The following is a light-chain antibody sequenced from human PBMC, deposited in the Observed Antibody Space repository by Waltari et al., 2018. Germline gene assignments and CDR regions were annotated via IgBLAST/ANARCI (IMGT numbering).Light chain of an antibody. V-gene: IGLV1-47*01. CDR2: RND. CDR1: SSNIGNNY. J-gene: IGLJ3*02. CDR3: AAWDNSLGRWV. Sequence: QSVLTQPPSASGTPGQRVTISCSGISSNIGNNYVLWYQQLPGKAPHLLIYRNDQRPSGVPDRFSASKSVTSASLAIGGLRSEDEAIYHCAAWDNSLGRWVFGEGTKLTVL.